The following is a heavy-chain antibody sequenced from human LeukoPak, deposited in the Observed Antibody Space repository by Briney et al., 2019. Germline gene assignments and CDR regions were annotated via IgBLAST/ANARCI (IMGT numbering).Heavy chain of an antibody. CDR1: GFRFSDYS. J-gene: IGHJ4*02. CDR2: IGIDSGNT. Sequence: PGGSLRLSCAASGFRFSDYSMNWVRQAPGKGLEWISYIGIDSGNTHYADSVKGRFTISGDKAKNSLYLQMHSLRVEDTAVNYCARDYKYAFDNWGQGTLVTVSS. V-gene: IGHV3-48*01. CDR3: ARDYKYAFDN. D-gene: IGHD5-24*01.